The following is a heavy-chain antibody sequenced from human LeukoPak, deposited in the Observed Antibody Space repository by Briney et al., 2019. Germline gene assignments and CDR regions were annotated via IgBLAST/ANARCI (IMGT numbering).Heavy chain of an antibody. CDR3: ARPEAIFGVHYGMDV. Sequence: SVKVSCKASGGTFSSYAISWVRQAPGQGLEWMGGIIPIFGTANYAQKFQGRVTITADESTSTAYMELSSLRSEDTAVYYCARPEAIFGVHYGMDVWGQGTTVTVSS. V-gene: IGHV1-69*13. CDR1: GGTFSSYA. CDR2: IIPIFGTA. J-gene: IGHJ6*02. D-gene: IGHD3-3*01.